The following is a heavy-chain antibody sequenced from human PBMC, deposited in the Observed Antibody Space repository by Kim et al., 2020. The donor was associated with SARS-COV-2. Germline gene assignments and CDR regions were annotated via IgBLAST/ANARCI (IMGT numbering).Heavy chain of an antibody. CDR3: ARGGLLDSGGWLYFDF. CDR2: INPSTGRT. Sequence: ASVKVSCKASGYTFTNYYIHWVRQAPGQGLEWMGIINPSTGRTDSAQKFQGRVTMTRDTSANTLYMELNSLRSEDTAIYHCARGGLLDSGGWLYFDFWGQ. D-gene: IGHD6-19*01. CDR1: GYTFTNYY. J-gene: IGHJ4*02. V-gene: IGHV1-46*01.